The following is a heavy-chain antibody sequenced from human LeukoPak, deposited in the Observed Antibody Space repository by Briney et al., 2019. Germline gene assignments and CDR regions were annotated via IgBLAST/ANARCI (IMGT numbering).Heavy chain of an antibody. J-gene: IGHJ4*02. V-gene: IGHV1-2*02. CDR2: INPNSGGT. CDR3: ATKGTGDLGY. Sequence: ASVKVSCKASGYTFTGYYMHWVRQAPGQGLEWMGWINPNSGGTNYAQNFQGRVTMTRDTSIITAYMELSRLRSDDSAIYYCATKGTGDLGYWGQGTLVTVSS. D-gene: IGHD7-27*01. CDR1: GYTFTGYY.